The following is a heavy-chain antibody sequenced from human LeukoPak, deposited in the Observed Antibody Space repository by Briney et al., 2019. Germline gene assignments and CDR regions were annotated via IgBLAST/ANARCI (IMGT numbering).Heavy chain of an antibody. D-gene: IGHD5-12*01. Sequence: GGSLRLSCAASGFTFSSSAMSWVRQAPGKGLEWVSNISGSGSGGSTYYADSVKGRFTISRDNSKNTLYLQMNSLRAEDTAVYYCAKDEEWLRLVPSGSLDYWGQGTLVTVSS. CDR1: GFTFSSSA. CDR2: ISGSGSGGST. CDR3: AKDEEWLRLVPSGSLDY. J-gene: IGHJ4*02. V-gene: IGHV3-23*01.